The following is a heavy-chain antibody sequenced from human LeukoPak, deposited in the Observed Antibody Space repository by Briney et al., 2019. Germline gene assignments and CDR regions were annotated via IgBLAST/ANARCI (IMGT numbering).Heavy chain of an antibody. CDR2: ISWNSGSI. Sequence: GGSLRLSCAASGFTFDDYAMRWVRQAPGKGLEWVSGISWNSGSIGYADSVKGRFTISRDNAKNSLYLQMNSLRAEDTALYYCAKDISSSSWYYYYGMDVWGQGTTVTVSS. V-gene: IGHV3-9*01. CDR1: GFTFDDYA. J-gene: IGHJ6*02. CDR3: AKDISSSSWYYYYGMDV. D-gene: IGHD6-13*01.